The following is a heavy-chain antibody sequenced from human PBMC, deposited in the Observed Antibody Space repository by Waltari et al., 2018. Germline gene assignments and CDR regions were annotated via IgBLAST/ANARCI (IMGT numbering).Heavy chain of an antibody. CDR2: IGTSAGDI. V-gene: IGHV3-48*03. J-gene: IGHJ4*02. Sequence: EVQLVESGGDMVHPGGSLRISCVVHGLNFMNYEMDWVRQAPGKGLECISYIGTSAGDIYYAESVKGRFTISRDNVKNSLYLQMNSLRVEDTAVYYCATDVSGWVDFEHWGRGTLVTVSS. CDR1: GLNFMNYE. D-gene: IGHD6-19*01. CDR3: ATDVSGWVDFEH.